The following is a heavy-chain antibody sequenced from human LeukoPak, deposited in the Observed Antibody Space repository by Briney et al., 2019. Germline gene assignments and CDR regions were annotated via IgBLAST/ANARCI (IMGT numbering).Heavy chain of an antibody. D-gene: IGHD3-10*01. CDR2: MYSGGST. CDR1: GFTVGTNY. Sequence: PGGSLRLSCAASGFTVGTNYMSWVRQAPGRGLEWVSVMYSGGSTYYADSVKGRFTISRDNSKNTLNLQMNSLRADDTAVYYCARDVSLKLWFLYWGQGTLVTVSS. J-gene: IGHJ4*02. V-gene: IGHV3-53*01. CDR3: ARDVSLKLWFLY.